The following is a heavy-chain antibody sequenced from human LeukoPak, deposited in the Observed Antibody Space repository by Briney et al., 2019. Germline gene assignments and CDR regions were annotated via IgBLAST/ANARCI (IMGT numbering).Heavy chain of an antibody. V-gene: IGHV3-7*03. CDR1: GFTFTTYW. CDR3: AKDAAGYFDY. CDR2: INQDGTEK. D-gene: IGHD6-13*01. J-gene: IGHJ4*02. Sequence: GSLRLSCAASGFTFTTYWMSWVRQLPGKGLEWVANINQDGTEKYYVDSVKGRFTISRDNAKNSLYLQMNSLRAEDTALYYCAKDAAGYFDYWGQGTLVTVSS.